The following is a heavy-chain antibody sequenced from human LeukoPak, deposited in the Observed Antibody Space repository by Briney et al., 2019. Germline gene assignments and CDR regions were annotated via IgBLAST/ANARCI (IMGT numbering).Heavy chain of an antibody. V-gene: IGHV3-21*01. J-gene: IGHJ4*02. Sequence: PGGSLRLSCAASGFTFSSYNMNWVRQAPGKGLEWVTSISSSSSYIYYADSVKGRFTISRDNAKNSLYLQMNSLRAEDTAVYYCARLAAAGTTGFDYWGQGTLVTVSS. CDR1: GFTFSSYN. D-gene: IGHD6-13*01. CDR3: ARLAAAGTTGFDY. CDR2: ISSSSSYI.